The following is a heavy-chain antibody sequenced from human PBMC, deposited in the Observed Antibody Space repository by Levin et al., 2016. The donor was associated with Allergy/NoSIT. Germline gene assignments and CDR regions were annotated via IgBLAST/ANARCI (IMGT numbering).Heavy chain of an antibody. D-gene: IGHD3-10*01. CDR2: IKEGGGGH. CDR1: GFTFSSYW. V-gene: IGHV3-7*01. CDR3: ARDRSSNYRLLDRAKQPFDY. Sequence: GESLKISCAASGFTFSSYWMSWVRQAPGKGLEWVATIKEGGGGHRYLKSVEGRFTISRDNARNSLFLQMSSLRVEDTAVYYCARDRSSNYRLLDRAKQPFDYWGQGSLVTVSS. J-gene: IGHJ4*02.